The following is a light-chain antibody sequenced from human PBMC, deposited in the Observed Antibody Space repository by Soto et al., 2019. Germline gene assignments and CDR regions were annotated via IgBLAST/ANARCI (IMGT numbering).Light chain of an antibody. CDR2: DVN. CDR3: SSYTSSSTRV. J-gene: IGLJ1*01. V-gene: IGLV2-14*01. CDR1: SSVVGGYNY. Sequence: QSALTQPASVSGSPGQSITISCTGTSSVVGGYNYVSWYQQHPGKAPKLMIYDVNNRPSGVSNRFSGSKSGNTASLTISGLQAEDEADYYCSSYTSSSTRVFGTGTKATVL.